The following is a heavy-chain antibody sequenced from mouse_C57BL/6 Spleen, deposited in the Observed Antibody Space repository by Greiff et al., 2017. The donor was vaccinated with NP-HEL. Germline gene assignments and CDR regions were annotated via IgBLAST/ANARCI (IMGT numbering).Heavy chain of an antibody. CDR2: IHPNSGST. V-gene: IGHV1-64*01. D-gene: IGHD2-4*01. J-gene: IGHJ4*01. Sequence: QVQLQQPGAELVKPGASVKLSCKASGYTFTSYWMHWVKQRPGQGLEWIGMIHPNSGSTNYNEKFKSKATLTVDKSSSTAYMQLSSLTSEDSAVYYCARSDYDGLDYAMDYWGQGTSVTVSS. CDR1: GYTFTSYW. CDR3: ARSDYDGLDYAMDY.